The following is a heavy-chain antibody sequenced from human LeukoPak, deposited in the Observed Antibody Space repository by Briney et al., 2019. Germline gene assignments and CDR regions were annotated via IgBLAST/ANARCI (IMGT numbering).Heavy chain of an antibody. Sequence: PGGSLRLSCAASGFTFSDYYMSWIRQAPGKGLEWVSYIGSSSSYTNYADSVKGRFTISRDNAKNTLYLQMNSLRAEDTAVYYCARAPRIQNSGWTPYDYWGQGTLVTVSS. CDR1: GFTFSDYY. V-gene: IGHV3-11*06. J-gene: IGHJ4*02. CDR3: ARAPRIQNSGWTPYDY. D-gene: IGHD6-19*01. CDR2: IGSSSSYT.